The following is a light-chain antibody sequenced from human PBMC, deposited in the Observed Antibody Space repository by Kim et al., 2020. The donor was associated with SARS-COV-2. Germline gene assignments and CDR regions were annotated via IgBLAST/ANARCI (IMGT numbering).Light chain of an antibody. CDR2: AAS. J-gene: IGKJ5*01. Sequence: AATGDRVTSSCRMSQGISSYLAGYQQKPGKAPELLIYAASTLQSGVPSRFSGSGSGTDFTLTISCLQSEDFATYYCQQYYSFPITFGQGTRLEIK. V-gene: IGKV1D-8*01. CDR1: QGISSY. CDR3: QQYYSFPIT.